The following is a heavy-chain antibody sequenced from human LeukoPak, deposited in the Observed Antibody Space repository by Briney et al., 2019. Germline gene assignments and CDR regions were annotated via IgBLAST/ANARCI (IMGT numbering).Heavy chain of an antibody. CDR1: GFTFSDYY. V-gene: IGHV3-11*01. CDR2: ISSSGSTI. Sequence: PGGSLRLSCAASGFTFSDYYMSWIRQAPGKGLEWVSYISSSGSTIYYADSVKGRFTISRDNAKNSLYLQMNSLRVEDTAVYYCARSRSSGWSRYYFDYWGQGTLVTVSS. J-gene: IGHJ4*02. D-gene: IGHD6-19*01. CDR3: ARSRSSGWSRYYFDY.